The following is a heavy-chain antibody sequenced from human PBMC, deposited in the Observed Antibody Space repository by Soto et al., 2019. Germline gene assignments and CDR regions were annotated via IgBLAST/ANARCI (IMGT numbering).Heavy chain of an antibody. V-gene: IGHV1-2*04. Sequence: ASVKGSCKASGYTFTGYYMHWVRQDPGQGLVWMGWINPNSGGTNYAQKFQGWVTMTRDTSISTAYMELSRLRSDDTAVYYCARGGGFYGDYNYYYYGMDVWGQGTTVTVSS. CDR1: GYTFTGYY. J-gene: IGHJ6*02. CDR3: ARGGGFYGDYNYYYYGMDV. D-gene: IGHD4-17*01. CDR2: INPNSGGT.